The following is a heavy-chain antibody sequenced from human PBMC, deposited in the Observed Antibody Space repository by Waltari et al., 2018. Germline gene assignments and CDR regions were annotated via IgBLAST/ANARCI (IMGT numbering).Heavy chain of an antibody. J-gene: IGHJ4*02. CDR1: GGSISSYY. Sequence: QVQLQESGPGLVKPSETLSLTCTVSGGSISSYYWSWTRQPPGKGLEWIGYIYYSGSTNYNPSLKSRVTISVDTSKNQFSLKLSSVTAADTAVYYCARGGGYGAAFDYWGQGTLVTVSS. CDR3: ARGGGYGAAFDY. CDR2: IYYSGST. D-gene: IGHD4-17*01. V-gene: IGHV4-59*01.